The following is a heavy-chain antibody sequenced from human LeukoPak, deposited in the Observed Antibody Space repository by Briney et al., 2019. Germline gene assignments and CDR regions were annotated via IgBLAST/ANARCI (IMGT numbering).Heavy chain of an antibody. D-gene: IGHD1-1*01. V-gene: IGHV3-48*04. CDR3: ARDYNYAFDN. J-gene: IGHJ4*02. CDR1: GFTFSDYS. Sequence: GGSLRLSCAASGFTFSDYSMNWVRQAPGKGPEWISYIGISSGNTKYADSVKGRFTISGDNAKSSPYLQMNSLRVEDTAVYYCARDYNYAFDNWGQGTLVTVSS. CDR2: IGISSGNT.